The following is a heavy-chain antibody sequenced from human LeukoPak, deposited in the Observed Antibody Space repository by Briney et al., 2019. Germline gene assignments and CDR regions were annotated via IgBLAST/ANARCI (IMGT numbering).Heavy chain of an antibody. J-gene: IGHJ4*02. D-gene: IGHD6-19*01. CDR1: GFTFSSYG. V-gene: IGHV3-33*01. CDR2: IWNDGSRK. Sequence: PGGSLRLSCAASGFTFSSYGMHWARQAPGKGLEWVALIWNDGSRKYYADSVEGRFTLSRDNSKNTLYLQMSSLRAEDTGVYYCARDAGMPVAGPDYCDYWGQGTLVTVSS. CDR3: ARDAGMPVAGPDYCDY.